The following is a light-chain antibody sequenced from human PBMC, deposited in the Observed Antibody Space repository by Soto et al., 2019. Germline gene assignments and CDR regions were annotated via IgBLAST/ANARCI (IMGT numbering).Light chain of an antibody. CDR2: GAS. V-gene: IGKV3-15*01. CDR1: QNVSSN. Sequence: EIVMTQSPATLSGSPGERATLSCRASQNVSSNLAWYQQKPGQAPRLLIFGASTRATGIPARFSGSGSGTEFTLTISSLQSEDFAVYFCQQYDNWPTWTFGQGTKVEIK. J-gene: IGKJ1*01. CDR3: QQYDNWPTWT.